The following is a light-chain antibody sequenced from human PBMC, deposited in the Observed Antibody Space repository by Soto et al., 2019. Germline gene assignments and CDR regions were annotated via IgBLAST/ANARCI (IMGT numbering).Light chain of an antibody. J-gene: IGLJ1*01. V-gene: IGLV2-11*01. Sequence: QSALTQPRSVSGSPGQSVTISCTGTSTDVGGYSYVSWYQQHPGKAPRLMIYDVDKRPSGVPDRFSGSKSGNTASLTISGLQAEDLADYYCCSYARRRNYVFGPGTTVTGL. CDR3: CSYARRRNYV. CDR2: DVD. CDR1: STDVGGYSY.